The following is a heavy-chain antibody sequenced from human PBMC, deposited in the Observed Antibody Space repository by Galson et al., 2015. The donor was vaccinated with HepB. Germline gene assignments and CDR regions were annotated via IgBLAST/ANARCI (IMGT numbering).Heavy chain of an antibody. V-gene: IGHV1-18*01. CDR3: ARNLYGYGDYADDY. Sequence: SCKASGYSLTELSMHWVRQAPGQGLEWMGWLSTYNGKTNYAQRLQGRVTMTTETPTSTAYMELRSLRSDDTAVYYCARNLYGYGDYADDYWGQGTLVTVSS. CDR2: LSTYNGKT. CDR1: GYSLTELS. D-gene: IGHD4-17*01. J-gene: IGHJ4*02.